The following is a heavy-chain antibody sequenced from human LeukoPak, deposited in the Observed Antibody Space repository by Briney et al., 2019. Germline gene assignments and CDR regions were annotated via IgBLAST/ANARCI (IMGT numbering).Heavy chain of an antibody. CDR2: MNPNSGNT. J-gene: IGHJ4*02. Sequence: ASVKVSCKASGYTFTGYYMHWVRQATGQGLEWMGWMNPNSGNTGYAQKFQGRVTITRNTSISTAYMELSSLRSEDTAVYYCATHSGYEFDYWGQGTLVTVSS. CDR1: GYTFTGYY. V-gene: IGHV1-8*03. D-gene: IGHD5-12*01. CDR3: ATHSGYEFDY.